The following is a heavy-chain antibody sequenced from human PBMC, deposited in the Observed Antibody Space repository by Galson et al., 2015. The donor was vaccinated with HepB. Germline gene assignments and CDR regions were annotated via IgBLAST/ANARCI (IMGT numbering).Heavy chain of an antibody. CDR2: INPKSGGT. CDR3: ARGGGSSFFWYFDV. Sequence: SVKVSCKASGYTFTGYFMHWVRQAPGQGLEWMGRINPKSGGTNYAQKFQGRVTMTRDTSISTAYMELSRLRSDDTAVYYCARGGGSSFFWYFDVWGRGTLVTVSS. V-gene: IGHV1-2*02. J-gene: IGHJ2*01. D-gene: IGHD1-26*01. CDR1: GYTFTGYF.